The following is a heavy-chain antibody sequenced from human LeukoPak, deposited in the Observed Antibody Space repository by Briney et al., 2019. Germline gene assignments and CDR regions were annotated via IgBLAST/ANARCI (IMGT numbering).Heavy chain of an antibody. V-gene: IGHV5-51*01. D-gene: IGHD2-15*01. CDR2: IYPGDSDI. J-gene: IGHJ3*02. Sequence: GESLKISCKGSGYSFTNYWIGWVRQMPGKGLEWMGIIYPGDSDIRYSPSFQGQVTISADKSISTAYLQWSSLKASDTAMYYCARRRVSGNTLDAFDIWGQGTMVTVSS. CDR1: GYSFTNYW. CDR3: ARRRVSGNTLDAFDI.